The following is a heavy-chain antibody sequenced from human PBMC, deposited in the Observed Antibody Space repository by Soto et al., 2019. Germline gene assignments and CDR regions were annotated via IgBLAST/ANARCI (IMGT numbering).Heavy chain of an antibody. J-gene: IGHJ4*02. Sequence: GGSLRVSCAASGFTFSSYAMGWVRQGPGKGLEWVAVVSIGGSTHYADSVRGRFTISRDNSKNTLSLQMNSLTAEDTAVYFCAKRRGAGGHFDYWGQGALVTVSS. CDR2: VSIGGST. CDR3: AKRRGAGGHFDY. V-gene: IGHV3-23*01. D-gene: IGHD2-15*01. CDR1: GFTFSSYA.